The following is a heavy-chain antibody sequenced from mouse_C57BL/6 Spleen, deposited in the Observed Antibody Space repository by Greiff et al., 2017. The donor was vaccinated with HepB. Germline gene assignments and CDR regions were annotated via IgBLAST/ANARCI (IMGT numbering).Heavy chain of an antibody. CDR3: SRYVTAVVRYAMDH. Sequence: VQLQQSVAELVRPGASVKLSCTASGFNIQTTYMHWVKRRPEQGLEWIGRIDPANGNTKYAPKFQGKATITADTSSNTAYLQLSSLTSEDTASYYCSRYVTAVVRYAMDHWGQGTSATVSS. J-gene: IGHJ4*01. D-gene: IGHD1-1*01. CDR1: GFNIQTTY. CDR2: IDPANGNT. V-gene: IGHV14-3*01.